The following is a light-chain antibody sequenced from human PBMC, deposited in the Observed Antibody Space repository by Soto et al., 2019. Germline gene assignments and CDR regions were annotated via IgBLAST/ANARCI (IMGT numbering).Light chain of an antibody. CDR2: DAS. V-gene: IGKV1-5*01. J-gene: IGKJ1*01. Sequence: DIQMTQSPSSLSPSVGDRVTITCRASRSISDWLAWYQQKPGKAPELLIYDASSLGSGVPSRFSGSASGTEFTLTISSLQPDDFATYYCQQYDTYSWTFGRGTKVDIK. CDR1: RSISDW. CDR3: QQYDTYSWT.